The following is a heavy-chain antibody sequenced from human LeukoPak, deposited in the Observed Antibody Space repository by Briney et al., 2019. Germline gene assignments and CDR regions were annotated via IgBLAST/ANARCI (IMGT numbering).Heavy chain of an antibody. CDR1: GYTFTSYA. D-gene: IGHD3-10*01. V-gene: IGHV1-2*04. Sequence: ASVKVSCKASGYTFTSYAMHWVRQAPGQRLEWMGWINPNSGGTNYAQKFQGWVTMTRDTSISTAYMELSRLRSDDTAVYYCARAGSREGGGGELFRVAPKIYYYYYGMDVWGQGTTVTVSS. J-gene: IGHJ6*02. CDR2: INPNSGGT. CDR3: ARAGSREGGGGELFRVAPKIYYYYYGMDV.